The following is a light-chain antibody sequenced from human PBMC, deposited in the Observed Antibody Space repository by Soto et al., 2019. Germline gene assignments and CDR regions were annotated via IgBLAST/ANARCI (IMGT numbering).Light chain of an antibody. J-gene: IGKJ1*01. CDR1: QSISSW. CDR3: QQYSKT. V-gene: IGKV1-5*03. CDR2: KAS. Sequence: DIQMTQSPSTLSASVGDRVTITCRASQSISSWLAWYQQKPGKAPKLLIYKASSLESGVPSRFSGSGSGTEFTLTISSLQPDDFATYYCQQYSKTFGQGTKVDI.